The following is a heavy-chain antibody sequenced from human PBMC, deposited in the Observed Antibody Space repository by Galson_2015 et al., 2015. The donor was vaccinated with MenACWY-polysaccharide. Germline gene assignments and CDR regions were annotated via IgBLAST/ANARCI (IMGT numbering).Heavy chain of an antibody. Sequence: SLRLSCAASGFSFSTYWMSWVRQAPGKGLEWVANINQPGGDKYYVDSVRGRFTISRDNAKNSVYLQMDSLRAEDTAVYYCARPSSGGSYYNDWGQGTLVTVSS. CDR1: GFSFSTYW. CDR2: INQPGGDK. D-gene: IGHD2-15*01. V-gene: IGHV3-7*01. J-gene: IGHJ4*02. CDR3: ARPSSGGSYYND.